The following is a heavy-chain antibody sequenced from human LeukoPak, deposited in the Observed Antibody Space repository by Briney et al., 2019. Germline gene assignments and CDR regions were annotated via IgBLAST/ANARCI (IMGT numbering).Heavy chain of an antibody. V-gene: IGHV4-59*01. CDR2: IYYSGST. Sequence: SETLSLACTVSGGSISSYYWSWIRQPPGKGLEWIGYIYYSGSTNYNPSLKSRVTISVDTSKNQFSLKLSSVTAADTAVYYCARETTVTTSWFDPWGQGTLVTVSS. D-gene: IGHD4-17*01. J-gene: IGHJ5*02. CDR1: GGSISSYY. CDR3: ARETTVTTSWFDP.